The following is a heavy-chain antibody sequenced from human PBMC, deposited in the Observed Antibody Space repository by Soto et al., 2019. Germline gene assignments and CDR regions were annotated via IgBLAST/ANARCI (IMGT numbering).Heavy chain of an antibody. CDR1: GFNFDGYA. CDR3: AKDMTSYGSGSLDY. D-gene: IGHD3-10*01. CDR2: INWNSGDI. V-gene: IGHV3-9*01. Sequence: EMQLVESGGGLVQPGRSLTLSCAAFGFNFDGYAMHWVRQSPGKCLEWVSCINWNSGDIAYADSVKGRFTISRDNTKNSLYLQMNSLRIEDTALYYCAKDMTSYGSGSLDYWGQGTLVTVSS. J-gene: IGHJ4*02.